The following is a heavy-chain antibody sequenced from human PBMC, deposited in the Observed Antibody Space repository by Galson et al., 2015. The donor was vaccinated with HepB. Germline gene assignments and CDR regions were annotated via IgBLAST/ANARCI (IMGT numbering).Heavy chain of an antibody. CDR1: GFTFNTYS. D-gene: IGHD3-3*01. J-gene: IGHJ6*03. CDR2: ISSSNDIK. Sequence: SLRLSCAASGFTFNTYSMNWVRQAPGRGLEWVSYISSSNDIKDYADSVKGRFTISRDSAKNSLYLQMNSLRVEDTSVYFCARGSARFLDYYKYMDVWGKGTTVIVSS. V-gene: IGHV3-48*01. CDR3: ARGSARFLDYYKYMDV.